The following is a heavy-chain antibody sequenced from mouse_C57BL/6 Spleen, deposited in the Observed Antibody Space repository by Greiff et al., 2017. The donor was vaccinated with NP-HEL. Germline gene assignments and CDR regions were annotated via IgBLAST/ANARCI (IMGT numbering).Heavy chain of an antibody. J-gene: IGHJ2*01. CDR3: ARSGWDPYFDY. CDR1: GYTFTDYN. CDR2: INPNNGGT. D-gene: IGHD4-1*01. V-gene: IGHV1-22*01. Sequence: EVKLMESGPELVKPGASVKMSCKASGYTFTDYNMHWVKQSHGKSLEWIGYINPNNGGTSYNQKFKGKATLTVNKSSSTAYMELRSLTSEDSAVYYCARSGWDPYFDYWGQGTTLTVSS.